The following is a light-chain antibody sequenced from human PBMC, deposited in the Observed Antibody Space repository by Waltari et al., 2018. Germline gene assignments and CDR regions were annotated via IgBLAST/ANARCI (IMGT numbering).Light chain of an antibody. Sequence: QSAMPQPASVSGTPGQSTTISCPGTSSTLGTYNFVSWYQQHPGKVPKLMIFDVTKRPSGVSDRFFGSKSANTASLTISGLQAEDEANYYCTSYTTSSTWVFGGGTRLTVL. CDR2: DVT. V-gene: IGLV2-14*01. J-gene: IGLJ3*02. CDR3: TSYTTSSTWV. CDR1: SSTLGTYNF.